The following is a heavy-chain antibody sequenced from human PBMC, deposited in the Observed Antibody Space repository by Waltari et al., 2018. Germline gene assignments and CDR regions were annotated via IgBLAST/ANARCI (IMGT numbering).Heavy chain of an antibody. D-gene: IGHD2-15*01. V-gene: IGHV1-2*06. Sequence: QVQLVQSGAEVKKPGASVKVSCKASGYTFTGYYMHWVRQAPGQGLEWMGRINPNSGGTNYAQRFQGRVTMTRDTSISTAYMELSRLRSDDTAVYYCARLSGYCSGGSCYGYFDYWGQGTLVTVSS. J-gene: IGHJ4*02. CDR3: ARLSGYCSGGSCYGYFDY. CDR2: INPNSGGT. CDR1: GYTFTGYY.